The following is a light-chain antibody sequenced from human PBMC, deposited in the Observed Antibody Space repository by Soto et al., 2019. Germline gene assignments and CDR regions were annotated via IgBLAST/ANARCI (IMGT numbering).Light chain of an antibody. CDR3: KQNSDWPRT. Sequence: IVLTQSPATLSVSPGERVTLSCRASHNIRDKLAWYQQKPGQAPRLLIYAASSRVTAVPARFSGSGSGTEFTLTISSLQSGDFTVYQCKQNSDWPRTLGGGTQVEIK. J-gene: IGKJ4*01. CDR2: AAS. V-gene: IGKV3-15*01. CDR1: HNIRDK.